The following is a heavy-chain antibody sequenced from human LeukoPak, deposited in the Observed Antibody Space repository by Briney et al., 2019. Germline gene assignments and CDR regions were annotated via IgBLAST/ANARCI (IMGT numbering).Heavy chain of an antibody. CDR1: GFTVSSNY. CDR3: ARVHAGYSSSWYSAPSANWFDP. CDR2: IYSGGST. J-gene: IGHJ5*02. V-gene: IGHV3-53*01. Sequence: GRSLRLSCAASGFTVSSNYMSWVRQAPGKGLEWVSVIYSGGSTYYADSVKGRFTISRDNSKNTLYLQMNSLRAEDTAVYYCARVHAGYSSSWYSAPSANWFDPWGQGTLVTVSS. D-gene: IGHD6-13*01.